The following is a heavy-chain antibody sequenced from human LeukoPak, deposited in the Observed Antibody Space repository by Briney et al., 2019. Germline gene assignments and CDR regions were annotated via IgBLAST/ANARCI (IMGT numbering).Heavy chain of an antibody. CDR1: GGSISSYY. Sequence: PSETLSLTCTVSGGSISSYYWSWIRQPPGKGLELIGYIYTSGSTNYNPSLKSRVTISVDTSKNQFSLKLSSVTAADTAVYYCASSYGRGGYGDFDYWGQGTLVTVSS. CDR3: ASSYGRGGYGDFDY. J-gene: IGHJ4*02. CDR2: IYTSGST. D-gene: IGHD5-12*01. V-gene: IGHV4-4*09.